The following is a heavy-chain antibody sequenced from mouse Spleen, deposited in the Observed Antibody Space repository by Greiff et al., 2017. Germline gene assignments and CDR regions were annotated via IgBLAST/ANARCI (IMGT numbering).Heavy chain of an antibody. CDR1: GYTFTSYW. J-gene: IGHJ3*01. CDR3: AIEHDYAGFAY. V-gene: IGHV1-74*01. Sequence: VQLQQPGAELVKPGASVKVSCKASGYTFTSYWMHWVKQRPGQVLEWIGRIHPSDSDTNYNQKFKGKATLTVDKSSSTAYMQLSSLTSEDSAVYYCAIEHDYAGFAYWGQGTLVTVSA. D-gene: IGHD2-4*01. CDR2: IHPSDSDT.